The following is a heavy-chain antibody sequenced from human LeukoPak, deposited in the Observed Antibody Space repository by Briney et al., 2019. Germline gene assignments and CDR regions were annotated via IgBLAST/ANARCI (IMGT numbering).Heavy chain of an antibody. CDR1: GGSISSGGYY. CDR3: AKIPRTYYYDSSG. V-gene: IGHV4-31*03. J-gene: IGHJ4*02. D-gene: IGHD3-22*01. CDR2: IYYSGST. Sequence: PSETLSLTCTVSGGSISSGGYYWSWIRQHPGKGLEGIGYIYYSGSTYYNPSLKSRVTISVDTSKNQFSLKLSSVTAADTAVYYCAKIPRTYYYDSSGWGQGTLVTVSS.